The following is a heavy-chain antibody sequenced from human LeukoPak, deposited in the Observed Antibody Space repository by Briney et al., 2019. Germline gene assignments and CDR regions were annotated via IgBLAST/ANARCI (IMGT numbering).Heavy chain of an antibody. J-gene: IGHJ4*02. CDR3: ARDQNYFDSSSSGYYGIDC. CDR1: GYTFTGYY. D-gene: IGHD3-22*01. CDR2: INPNNGCT. Sequence: ASVRVSCKASGYTFTGYYMHWVRQAPGQGLEWMGWINPNNGCTHYAQKFQDRGTMTSDTSISTAYMEPNRLRSHDTAVYYCARDQNYFDSSSSGYYGIDCWGQGTLVTVSS. V-gene: IGHV1-2*02.